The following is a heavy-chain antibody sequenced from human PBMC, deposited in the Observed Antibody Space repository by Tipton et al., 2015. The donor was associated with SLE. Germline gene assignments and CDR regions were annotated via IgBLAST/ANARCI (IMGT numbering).Heavy chain of an antibody. V-gene: IGHV4-61*01. Sequence: TLSLTCIVSDDSVSSAYYWSWIRQPPGKGLEWIGYIYYSGSTNYNPSLKSRVTISVDTSKNQFSLKLSSVTAADTAVYYCARGAVLIQDNSWFDPWGQGTLVTVSS. D-gene: IGHD2-21*01. CDR2: IYYSGST. CDR3: ARGAVLIQDNSWFDP. CDR1: DDSVSSAYY. J-gene: IGHJ5*02.